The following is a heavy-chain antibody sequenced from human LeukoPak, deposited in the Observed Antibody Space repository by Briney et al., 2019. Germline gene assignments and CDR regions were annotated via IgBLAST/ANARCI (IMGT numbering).Heavy chain of an antibody. CDR2: IYTSGST. Sequence: SETLSLTCTVSGGSISSGSYYWSWIRQPAGTGLEWIGRIYTSGSTNYNPSLKSRVTISVDTSKNQFSLKLSSVTAADTAVYYCVRGSSSGYDYDYWGQGILVTVSS. V-gene: IGHV4-61*02. D-gene: IGHD5-12*01. J-gene: IGHJ4*02. CDR3: VRGSSSGYDYDY. CDR1: GGSISSGSYY.